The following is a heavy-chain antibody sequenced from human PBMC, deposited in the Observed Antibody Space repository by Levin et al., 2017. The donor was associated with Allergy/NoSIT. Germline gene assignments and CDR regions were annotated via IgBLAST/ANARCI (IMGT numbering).Heavy chain of an antibody. J-gene: IGHJ2*01. CDR2: INSDGSST. D-gene: IGHD3-16*01. CDR3: AREGRWGEHFDL. V-gene: IGHV3-74*01. Sequence: GGSLRLSCAASEFTLSTFWMHWVRQAPGKGLVWVSRINSDGSSTTYADSVRGRITISRDNAKHTVYLQIHSLRAEDTAVYYCAREGRWGEHFDLWGRGTLVTVSS. CDR1: EFTLSTFW.